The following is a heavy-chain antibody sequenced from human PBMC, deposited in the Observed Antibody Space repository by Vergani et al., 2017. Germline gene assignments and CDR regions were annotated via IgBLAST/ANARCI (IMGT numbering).Heavy chain of an antibody. D-gene: IGHD2-21*02. CDR1: GGSISNGDYY. CDR2: IYYSWST. V-gene: IGHV4-30-4*01. Sequence: QVQLQESGPGLVKPSQTLSLTCTVSGGSISNGDYYWGWIRQPPGKGLEWIGYIYYSWSTYYNPSLKSRVTISVDTSKNQFSLKLSSVTAADTAVYYCARVGHLVAVTGEGPSLDLWGRGTLVTASS. J-gene: IGHJ2*01. CDR3: ARVGHLVAVTGEGPSLDL.